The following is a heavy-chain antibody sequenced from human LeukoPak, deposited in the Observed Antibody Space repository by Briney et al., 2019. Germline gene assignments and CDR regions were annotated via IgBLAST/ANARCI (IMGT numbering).Heavy chain of an antibody. CDR3: ARDGWSGLLMDV. V-gene: IGHV1-69*04. D-gene: IGHD3-3*01. J-gene: IGHJ6*02. Sequence: GSWLNDSCKPSGGTFSRYTMSWVRQAGGQGREWMGRIIPILGIANYAQKFQGRVTITADKSTSTAYMELSSLRSEDTAVYYCARDGWSGLLMDVWGQGTTVTVSS. CDR2: IIPILGIA. CDR1: GGTFSRYT.